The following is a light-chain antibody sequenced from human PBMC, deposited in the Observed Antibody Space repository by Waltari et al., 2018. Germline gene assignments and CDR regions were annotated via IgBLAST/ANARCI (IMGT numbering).Light chain of an antibody. V-gene: IGLV3-1*01. CDR1: KLGGLY. J-gene: IGLJ2*01. Sequence: SYELTQPPSVSVSPGQTASITCSGDKLGGLYACWYQQKPGQSPVLVIYQDTQRPSGSPECLPGSNSGNTATLTISGTQAMDEADYFCQAWDSSTSHVVFGGGTKLTVL. CDR3: QAWDSSTSHVV. CDR2: QDT.